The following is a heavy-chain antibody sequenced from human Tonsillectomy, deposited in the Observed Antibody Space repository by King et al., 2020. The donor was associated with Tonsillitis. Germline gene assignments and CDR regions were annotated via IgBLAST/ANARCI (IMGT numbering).Heavy chain of an antibody. CDR2: IAYDASYE. CDR1: GFTFSNYG. J-gene: IGHJ2*01. CDR3: AKDGIGPSDWYFDL. V-gene: IGHV3-30*18. D-gene: IGHD1-26*01. Sequence: VQLVESGGGVVQPGRSLRLSCAASGFTFSNYGMHWVRQAPGKGLEWVALIAYDASYENYADSVKGRFAISRDNSKNTLYLEMNSLRVEDTAVYYCAKDGIGPSDWYFDLWGRGTLVTVSS.